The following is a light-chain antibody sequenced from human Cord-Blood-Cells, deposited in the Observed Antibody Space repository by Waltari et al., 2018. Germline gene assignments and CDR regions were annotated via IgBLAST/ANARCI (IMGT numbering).Light chain of an antibody. V-gene: IGLV3-19*01. CDR1: SLRSYY. CDR2: GKN. J-gene: IGLJ2*01. CDR3: NSRDSSGNHVV. Sequence: SSELTQDPAVSVALGQTVRITCQGASLRSYYASWYQQKPGQAPVLVIYGKNNRPSGTPDRFSGSSSGNTASLTITGAQAEDEADYYCNSRDSSGNHVVFGGGTKLTVL.